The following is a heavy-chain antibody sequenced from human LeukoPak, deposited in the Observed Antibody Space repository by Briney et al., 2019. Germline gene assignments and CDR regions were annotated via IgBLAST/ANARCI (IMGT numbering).Heavy chain of an antibody. CDR1: GYTFTDYY. D-gene: IGHD2-15*01. CDR3: AREVVAAIFRWFDP. V-gene: IGHV1-2*02. CDR2: INPNSGDT. J-gene: IGHJ5*02. Sequence: GASVKVSCKASGYTFTDYYINWVRQAPGQGLEWMGWINPNSGDTNYAQKFQDRVTMTRDTSISTAYIELNLLRSDDTAVYYCAREVVAAIFRWFDPWGQGTLVTVSS.